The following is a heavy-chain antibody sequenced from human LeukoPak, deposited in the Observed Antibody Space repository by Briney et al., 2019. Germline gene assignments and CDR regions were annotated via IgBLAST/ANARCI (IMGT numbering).Heavy chain of an antibody. D-gene: IGHD6-19*01. CDR2: IKKDGSEK. Sequence: GGSLRLSCAASGLTFSSYWLSWVRQAPGKGLEWVANIKKDGSEKYYVDSVKGRFSISRDNAKNSLYLQMNSLRAEDTAVYYCARVPVAGTGYWGQGTLVTVSS. J-gene: IGHJ4*02. V-gene: IGHV3-7*01. CDR3: ARVPVAGTGY. CDR1: GLTFSSYW.